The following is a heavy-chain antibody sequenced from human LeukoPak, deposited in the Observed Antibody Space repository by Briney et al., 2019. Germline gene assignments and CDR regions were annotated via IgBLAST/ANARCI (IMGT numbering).Heavy chain of an antibody. V-gene: IGHV4-30-2*01. D-gene: IGHD5-24*01. J-gene: IGHJ4*02. Sequence: TLSLTCTVSGGSISSGGYYWSWIRQPPGKGLEWIGYIYHSGSTYYNPSLKSRVTISVDRSKNQFSLKLSSVTAADTAVYYCARDRSGRPPSTITGADYWGQGTLVTVSS. CDR3: ARDRSGRPPSTITGADY. CDR1: GGSISSGGYY. CDR2: IYHSGST.